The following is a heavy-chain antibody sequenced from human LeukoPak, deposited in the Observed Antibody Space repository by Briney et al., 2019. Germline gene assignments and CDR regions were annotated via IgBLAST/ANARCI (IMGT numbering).Heavy chain of an antibody. CDR1: GGSFSSYA. CDR3: ASGKITLRDMDV. V-gene: IGHV1-69*01. Sequence: GSSVKVSCKASGGSFSSYAISWVRQAPGQGLEWMGGIIPIFGTANYAQKFQGRVTITADESTSTAYMELSSLRSEDTAVYYCASGKITLRDMDVWGKGTTVTISS. CDR2: IIPIFGTA. J-gene: IGHJ6*03. D-gene: IGHD3-16*01.